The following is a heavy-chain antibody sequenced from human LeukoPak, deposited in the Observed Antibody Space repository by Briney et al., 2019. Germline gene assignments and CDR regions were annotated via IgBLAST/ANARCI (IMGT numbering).Heavy chain of an antibody. J-gene: IGHJ6*04. CDR1: GYSISSGYY. D-gene: IGHD1-14*01. V-gene: IGHV4-38-2*02. Sequence: SETLSLTCAVSGYSISSGYYWGWIRQPPGKGLEWIGSIYHSGSTYYNPSLKSRVTISVDTSKNQFSLKLSSVTAADTAVYYCAREGGTGYYYYYGMDVWGKGTTVTVSS. CDR2: IYHSGST. CDR3: AREGGTGYYYYYGMDV.